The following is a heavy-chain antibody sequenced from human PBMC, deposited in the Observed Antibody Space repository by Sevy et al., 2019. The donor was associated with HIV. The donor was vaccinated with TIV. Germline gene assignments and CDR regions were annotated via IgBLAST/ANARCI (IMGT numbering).Heavy chain of an antibody. J-gene: IGHJ4*02. CDR1: GFTFSKYG. D-gene: IGHD3-22*01. CDR3: VRSAYYYDRSGATGDN. CDR2: IWYDGSNK. V-gene: IGHV3-33*01. Sequence: GGSLRLSCAASGFTFSKYGMHWVRQAPGQGLEWVALIWYDGSNKYYADSVKGRFTISRDNSKNTLYLQMNSLRAEDRAGDDGVRSAYYYDRSGATGDNWGQGTLVTVSS.